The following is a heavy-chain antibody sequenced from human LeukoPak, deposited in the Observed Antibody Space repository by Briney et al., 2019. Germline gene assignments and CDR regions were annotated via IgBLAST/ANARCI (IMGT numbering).Heavy chain of an antibody. J-gene: IGHJ4*02. D-gene: IGHD6-19*01. Sequence: PGESLKISCKGSGYRLSSYWIGWVRQMPGKGPEWMGIVYPGDSDTRYSPSFQGQVTISAGKSISTAYLQWSSLKASDTAMYYCARRGPSVADTDYYFDFWGQGTLVTVSS. V-gene: IGHV5-51*01. CDR2: VYPGDSDT. CDR3: ARRGPSVADTDYYFDF. CDR1: GYRLSSYW.